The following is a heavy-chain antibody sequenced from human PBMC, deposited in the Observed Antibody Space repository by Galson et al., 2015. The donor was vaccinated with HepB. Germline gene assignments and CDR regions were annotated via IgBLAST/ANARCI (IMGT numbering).Heavy chain of an antibody. V-gene: IGHV3-30*04. J-gene: IGHJ4*02. Sequence: SLRLSCAASGFTFSSYAMHWVRQAPGKGLEWVAVISYDGSNKYYADSVKGRFTISRDNSKNTLYLQMNSLRAEDTAVYYCARDKRGVVGAHPYFDYWGQGTLVTVSS. D-gene: IGHD2-15*01. CDR2: ISYDGSNK. CDR3: ARDKRGVVGAHPYFDY. CDR1: GFTFSSYA.